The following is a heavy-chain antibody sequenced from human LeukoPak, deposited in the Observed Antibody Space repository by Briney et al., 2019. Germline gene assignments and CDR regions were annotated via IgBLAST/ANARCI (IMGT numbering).Heavy chain of an antibody. CDR3: ATTPGRTRNRPGIAVADPDC. J-gene: IGHJ4*02. D-gene: IGHD6-19*01. Sequence: SVKVSCKASGGTFSSYAISWVRQAPGQGLEWMGRIIPIFGTANYAQKFQGRVTITTDESTSTAYMELSSLRSEDTAVYYCATTPGRTRNRPGIAVADPDCWGQGTLVTVSS. V-gene: IGHV1-69*05. CDR1: GGTFSSYA. CDR2: IIPIFGTA.